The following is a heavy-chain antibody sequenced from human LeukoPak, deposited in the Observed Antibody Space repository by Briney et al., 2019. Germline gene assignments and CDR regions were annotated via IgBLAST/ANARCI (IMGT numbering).Heavy chain of an antibody. V-gene: IGHV4-34*01. D-gene: IGHD6-6*01. Sequence: SETLSLTCAVYGGSFSGYYWSWIRQPPGKGLEWIGEINHSGSTNYNPSLKSRVTISVDTSKNQFSLKLSSVTAADTAVYYCARGRAARPNWFDPWGRGTLVTVSS. CDR3: ARGRAARPNWFDP. J-gene: IGHJ5*02. CDR2: INHSGST. CDR1: GGSFSGYY.